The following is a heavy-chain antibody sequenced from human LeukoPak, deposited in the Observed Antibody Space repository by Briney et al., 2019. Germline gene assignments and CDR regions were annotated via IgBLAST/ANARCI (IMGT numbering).Heavy chain of an antibody. CDR2: ISGSGGST. CDR3: ARDNELYYYGSGSYHIDY. Sequence: GGSLRLSCAASGFTFSSYAMSWVRQAPGKGLEWVPAISGSGGSTYYADSVKGRFTISRDNSKNTLYLQMNSLRAEDTAVYYCARDNELYYYGSGSYHIDYWGQGTLVTVSS. V-gene: IGHV3-23*01. D-gene: IGHD3-10*01. CDR1: GFTFSSYA. J-gene: IGHJ4*02.